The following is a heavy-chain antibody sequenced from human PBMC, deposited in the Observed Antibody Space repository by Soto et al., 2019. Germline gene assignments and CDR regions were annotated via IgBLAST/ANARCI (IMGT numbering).Heavy chain of an antibody. CDR3: ASVLIRDDAFDI. Sequence: ASVKVSCKASGYTFTSYDINWVRQATGQGLEWMGWMIPNSGNTGYAQKFQGRVTMTRNTSMSTAYMELSSLRSEDTAVYYCASVLIRDDAFDIWGQGTMVTVSS. J-gene: IGHJ3*02. V-gene: IGHV1-8*01. CDR2: MIPNSGNT. CDR1: GYTFTSYD.